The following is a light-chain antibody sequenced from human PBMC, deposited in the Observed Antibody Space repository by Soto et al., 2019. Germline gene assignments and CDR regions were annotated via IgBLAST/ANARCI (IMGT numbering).Light chain of an antibody. J-gene: IGKJ3*01. V-gene: IGKV3-20*01. CDR3: QQYGSSIFT. Sequence: EIVLTQSPGTLSLSPGERATRSCRASQSVSSSYLAWYQQKPGQAPRLLIYGASGRATGSPDRFSGSGSGTDFTLTISRLEPEDFAVYYCQQYGSSIFTFGPGTKVDIK. CDR1: QSVSSSY. CDR2: GAS.